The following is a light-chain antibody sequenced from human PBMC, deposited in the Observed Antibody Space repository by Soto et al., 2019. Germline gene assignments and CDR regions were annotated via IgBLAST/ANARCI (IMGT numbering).Light chain of an antibody. J-gene: IGKJ1*01. CDR2: GAS. CDR3: QQYNRWLWT. CDR1: QSVSSK. Sequence: EIVMTQSPATLSVSPGEGATLSCRASQSVSSKLAWYQQKPGQAPRLLIDGASTRATGIPARFSGSGSGTEFTLIISSLQSEDSAVYYCQQYNRWLWTFGQGTKVEIK. V-gene: IGKV3-15*01.